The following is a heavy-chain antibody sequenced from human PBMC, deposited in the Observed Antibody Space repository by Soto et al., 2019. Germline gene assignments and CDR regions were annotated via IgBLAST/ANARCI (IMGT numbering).Heavy chain of an antibody. CDR2: IWYDGSNK. CDR3: ARDGGLGDILTGYFDY. Sequence: GGSLRLSCAASGFTFSSYGMHWVRQAPGKGLEWVAVIWYDGSNKYYADSVKGRFTISRDNSKNTLYLQMNSLRAEDTAVYYCARDGGLGDILTGYFDYWGQGTLVTVSS. J-gene: IGHJ4*02. V-gene: IGHV3-33*01. CDR1: GFTFSSYG. D-gene: IGHD3-9*01.